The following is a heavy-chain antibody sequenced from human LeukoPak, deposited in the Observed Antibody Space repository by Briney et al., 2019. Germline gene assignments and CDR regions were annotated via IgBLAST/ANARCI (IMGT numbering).Heavy chain of an antibody. CDR3: ARGEYGSGSYHIDY. Sequence: GGSLRLSCVASGFTFSNYWMSWVRQAPGKGLECVANIKEDGSEKYYVDSVKGRFTISRDNAKNSLYLQMNSLRAEDTAVYYCARGEYGSGSYHIDYWGQGTLVTVSS. D-gene: IGHD3-10*01. V-gene: IGHV3-7*01. CDR1: GFTFSNYW. J-gene: IGHJ4*02. CDR2: IKEDGSEK.